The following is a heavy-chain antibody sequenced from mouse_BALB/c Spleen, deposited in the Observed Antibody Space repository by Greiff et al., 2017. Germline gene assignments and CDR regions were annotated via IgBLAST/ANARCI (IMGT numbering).Heavy chain of an antibody. J-gene: IGHJ2*01. CDR3: ARDRTGTGLFDY. V-gene: IGHV1-4*01. Sequence: QVQLQQSGAELAKPGASVKMSCKASGYTFTSYLMHWVKQRPGQGLEWIGYINPSTGYTEYNQKFKDKATLTADKSSSTAYMQLSSLTSEDSAVYYCARDRTGTGLFDYWGQGTTLTVSS. CDR2: INPSTGYT. D-gene: IGHD4-1*01. CDR1: GYTFTSYL.